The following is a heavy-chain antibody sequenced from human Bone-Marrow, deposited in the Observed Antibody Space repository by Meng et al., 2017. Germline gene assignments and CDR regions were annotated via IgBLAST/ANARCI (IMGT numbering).Heavy chain of an antibody. J-gene: IGHJ6*02. V-gene: IGHV3-13*03. CDR1: GFTFSSYD. CDR2: IDTAGDT. CDR3: ARAPDMFEVLYYYYYGMDV. Sequence: GGSLRLSCAACGFTFSSYDLHWVRQATGKGLEWVSAIDTAGDTYYPGSVKGQFTISRENAKNSLYLQMNSLRAEDTAVYYCARAPDMFEVLYYYYYGMDVWGQGTTVTVSS. D-gene: IGHD3-10*02.